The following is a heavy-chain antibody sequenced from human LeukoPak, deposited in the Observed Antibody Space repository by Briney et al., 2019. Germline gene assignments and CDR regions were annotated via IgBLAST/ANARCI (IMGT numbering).Heavy chain of an antibody. D-gene: IGHD5-12*01. J-gene: IGHJ4*02. CDR1: GFTFSSYW. V-gene: IGHV3-7*01. Sequence: GGSLRLSCAASGFTFSSYWMSWVRQAPGKGLEWVANIKQDGSEKYYVDSVRGRFTISRDNAKNSLYLQMNSLRAEDTAVYYCARYSGYDDEGEYFDYWGQGTLVTVSS. CDR3: ARYSGYDDEGEYFDY. CDR2: IKQDGSEK.